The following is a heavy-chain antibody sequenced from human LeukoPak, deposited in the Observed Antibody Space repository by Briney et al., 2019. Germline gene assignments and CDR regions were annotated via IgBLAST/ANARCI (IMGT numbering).Heavy chain of an antibody. V-gene: IGHV4-39*01. D-gene: IGHD1-26*01. CDR3: AHFKGGSFDF. Sequence: SETLSLTCTVSGGSISSSNYYWGWIRQPPGKGLEWIGSIYYSGNTYYNPSLKSRVTISVDASKNQFSLKLTSVTAADTAVYYCAHFKGGSFDFWGQGTMVTVSS. J-gene: IGHJ3*01. CDR2: IYYSGNT. CDR1: GGSISSSNYY.